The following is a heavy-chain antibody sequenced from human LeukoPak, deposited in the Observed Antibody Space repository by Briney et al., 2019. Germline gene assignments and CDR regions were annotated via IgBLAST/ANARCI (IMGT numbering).Heavy chain of an antibody. D-gene: IGHD3-9*01. V-gene: IGHV3-21*01. CDR3: ARDAIGDYDISTGYGDY. Sequence: GGSLRLSCAASGFTFSSYSMNWVRQAPGKGLEWVSSISSSSSYIYYADSVKGRFTISRDNAKNSLYLQMNSLRAEDTAVYYCARDAIGDYDISTGYGDYWGQGTLVTVSS. CDR2: ISSSSSYI. J-gene: IGHJ4*02. CDR1: GFTFSSYS.